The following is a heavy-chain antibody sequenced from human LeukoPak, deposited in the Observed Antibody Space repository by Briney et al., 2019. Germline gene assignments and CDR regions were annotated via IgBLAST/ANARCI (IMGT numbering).Heavy chain of an antibody. Sequence: GGSLRLSCAASGFTFSSYAMHWVRQAPGKGLEWVAVISYDGSNKYYADSVKGRFTISRDNSKNTLYLQMNSLRAEDTAVYYCARDLGSSSWYGYYYYGMDVWGQGTTVTVSS. D-gene: IGHD6-13*01. CDR3: ARDLGSSSWYGYYYYGMDV. CDR2: ISYDGSNK. CDR1: GFTFSSYA. V-gene: IGHV3-30-3*01. J-gene: IGHJ6*02.